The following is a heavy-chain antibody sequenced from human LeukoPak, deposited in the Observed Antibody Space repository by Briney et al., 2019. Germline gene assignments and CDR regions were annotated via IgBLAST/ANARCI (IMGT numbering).Heavy chain of an antibody. CDR2: INAGNDNK. CDR3: ASENWFDP. J-gene: IGHJ5*02. V-gene: IGHV1-3*01. Sequence: SVKVSCMASVYICRPYKIHWVRQAPGPGLEWMGWINAGNDNKIYSQKFQGRVTITRDTSASTVYMELSSLRSEDTAVYYCASENWFDPWGQGTLVTVSS. CDR1: VYICRPYK.